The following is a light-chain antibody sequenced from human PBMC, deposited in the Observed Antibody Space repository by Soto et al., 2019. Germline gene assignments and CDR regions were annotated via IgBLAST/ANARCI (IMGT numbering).Light chain of an antibody. CDR2: EAS. Sequence: EIVLTQSPGTLSLSPGERATLSCRASQNINKYLAWYQQKPGQAPRLLIYEASKRATGIPSRFSGSGSGTDFTLTISSLEPEDFAVYYCQQRSNWPITFGQGTRLEIK. V-gene: IGKV3-11*01. CDR3: QQRSNWPIT. J-gene: IGKJ5*01. CDR1: QNINKY.